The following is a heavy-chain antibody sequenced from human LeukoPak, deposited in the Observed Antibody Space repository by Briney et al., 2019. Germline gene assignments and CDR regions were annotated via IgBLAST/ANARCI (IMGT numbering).Heavy chain of an antibody. J-gene: IGHJ6*02. V-gene: IGHV3-21*01. CDR1: GSTFSDYS. CDR3: ARDLVKKGRNWNDGRYYYYGMDV. Sequence: GGSLRLSCAASGSTFSDYSMNWVRQAPGKGLEWVSSISSSSSYIYYADSVKGRFTISRDNAKNSLYLQMNSLRAEDTAVYYCARDLVKKGRNWNDGRYYYYGMDVWGQGTTVTVSS. CDR2: ISSSSSYI. D-gene: IGHD1-1*01.